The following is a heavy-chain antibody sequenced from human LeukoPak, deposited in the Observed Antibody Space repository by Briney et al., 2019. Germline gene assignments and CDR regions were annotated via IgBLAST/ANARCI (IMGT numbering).Heavy chain of an antibody. CDR2: VSSKGSST. Sequence: GGSLRLSCAASGFTFSSYAMRWVRQVPGDGLEYVSAVSSKGSSTLYGNSVKGRLTLSRDNSKKTLWSQMGRLRADDMAMYECSRSMIVVVNPLDYWNQATLVTVSS. D-gene: IGHD3-22*01. J-gene: IGHJ4*02. V-gene: IGHV3-64*01. CDR3: SRSMIVVVNPLDY. CDR1: GFTFSSYA.